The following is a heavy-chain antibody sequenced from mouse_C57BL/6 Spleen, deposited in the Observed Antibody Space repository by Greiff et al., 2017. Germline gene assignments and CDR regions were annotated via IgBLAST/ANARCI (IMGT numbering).Heavy chain of an antibody. CDR1: GYTFTSYW. Sequence: QVQLQQPGAELVRPGTSVKLSCKASGYTFTSYWMHWVKQRPGQGLEWIGVIDPSDSYTNYNQKFKGKATLTVDTSSSTAYMQLSSLTSEDSAVYYCATPYYSTTGFAYWGQGTLVTVSA. D-gene: IGHD2-5*01. CDR2: IDPSDSYT. J-gene: IGHJ3*01. CDR3: ATPYYSTTGFAY. V-gene: IGHV1-59*01.